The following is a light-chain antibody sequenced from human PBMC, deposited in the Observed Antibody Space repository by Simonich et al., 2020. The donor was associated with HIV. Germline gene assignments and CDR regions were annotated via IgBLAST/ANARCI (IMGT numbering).Light chain of an antibody. V-gene: IGLV6-57*01. Sequence: NFMLTQPHSVSESPGKTVTISCTRSSGSIASNYVQWYQQRPGSSPTTVLYEDNQRPSGFPDRFSGSIDSSSNSASLSISGLKTEDEADYYCQSYDSSNLWVFGGGTKLTVL. CDR3: QSYDSSNLWV. CDR2: EDN. J-gene: IGLJ3*02. CDR1: SGSIASNY.